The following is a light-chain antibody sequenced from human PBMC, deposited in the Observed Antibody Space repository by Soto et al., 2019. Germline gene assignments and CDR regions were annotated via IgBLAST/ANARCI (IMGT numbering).Light chain of an antibody. CDR3: IQYQRYWT. Sequence: DILMTQSPSTLSASVGDRVSITCRASQRISRQLAWYQQKPGQAPNLLIYPASNLETGVPSRFTGRGSGTEVTLTIRRLQPDDFATYYCIQYQRYWTFGQWTQVEVK. CDR2: PAS. CDR1: QRISRQ. J-gene: IGKJ1*01. V-gene: IGKV1-5*03.